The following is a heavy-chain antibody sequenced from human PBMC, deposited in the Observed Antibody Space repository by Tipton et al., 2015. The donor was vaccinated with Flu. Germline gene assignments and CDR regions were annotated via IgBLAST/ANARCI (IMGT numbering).Heavy chain of an antibody. D-gene: IGHD3-10*01. CDR2: IYTGGSS. CDR3: AREAAPTPGAGYQYES. J-gene: IGHJ5*02. Sequence: TLSLTCTVSGGSLSGYYWSWIRQPAGKGLEWIGRIYTGGSSYYNPSLKSRVTMSVDTSKNQFSLKLDSMTAADTAVYFCAREAAPTPGAGYQYESWGQGKLVTVSS. CDR1: GGSLSGYY. V-gene: IGHV4-4*07.